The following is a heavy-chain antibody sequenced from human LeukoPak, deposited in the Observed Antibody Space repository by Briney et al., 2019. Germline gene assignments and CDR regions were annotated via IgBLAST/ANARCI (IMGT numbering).Heavy chain of an antibody. CDR1: GYTFTGYY. Sequence: GASVKVSCKASGYTFTGYYMHWVRQAPGQGLEWMGRINPNSGGTNYAQKFQGRVTMTRDTSISTAYMELSRLRSEDTAVYYCARDRSSGYSYGRIDAFDIWGQGTMVTVSS. CDR2: INPNSGGT. J-gene: IGHJ3*02. CDR3: ARDRSSGYSYGRIDAFDI. D-gene: IGHD5-18*01. V-gene: IGHV1-2*06.